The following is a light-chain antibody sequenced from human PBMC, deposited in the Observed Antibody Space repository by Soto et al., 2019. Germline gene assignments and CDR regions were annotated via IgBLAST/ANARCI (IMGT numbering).Light chain of an antibody. CDR3: QQYGNTPLS. J-gene: IGKJ1*01. Sequence: VWTQSPGTVSLSPRERATLSCRASQTVSNNYLAWYQQKAGQAPRLVVYGASSRATGIPDRFSASGSGTDFTLTLSRLEPEDFAVYYCQQYGNTPLSFGQGTKEDIK. CDR2: GAS. V-gene: IGKV3-20*01. CDR1: QTVSNNY.